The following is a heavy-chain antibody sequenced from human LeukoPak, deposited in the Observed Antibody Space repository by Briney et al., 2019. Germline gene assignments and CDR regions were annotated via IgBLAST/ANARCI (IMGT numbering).Heavy chain of an antibody. CDR3: TRVSLVAASVFFDY. V-gene: IGHV3-49*04. Sequence: QAGGSLRLSCAASGFTFSSYAMSWVRQAPGKGLEWVSFIRSKAYGGTTEYAASVKGRFTISRDDSKSIAYLQMNSLKTEDTAVYYCTRVSLVAASVFFDYWGQGSLVTVSS. J-gene: IGHJ4*02. D-gene: IGHD2-15*01. CDR2: IRSKAYGGTT. CDR1: GFTFSSYA.